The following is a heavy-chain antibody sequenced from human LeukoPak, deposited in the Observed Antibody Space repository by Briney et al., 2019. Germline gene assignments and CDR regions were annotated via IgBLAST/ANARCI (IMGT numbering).Heavy chain of an antibody. V-gene: IGHV4-38-2*02. J-gene: IGHJ4*02. CDR2: IYHSGST. D-gene: IGHD3-22*01. Sequence: SETLSLTCTVSRYSISSNYYWGWIRPPPGKGLEWIGSIYHSGSTYYNPSLKSRVTISVDTSKNQFSLKLTSVTAADTAVYYCARSSGYMSYWGQGTLVTVSS. CDR3: ARSSGYMSY. CDR1: RYSISSNYY.